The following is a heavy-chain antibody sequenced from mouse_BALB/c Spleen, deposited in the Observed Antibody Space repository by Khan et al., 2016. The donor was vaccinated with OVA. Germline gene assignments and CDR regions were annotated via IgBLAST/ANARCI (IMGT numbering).Heavy chain of an antibody. D-gene: IGHD1-1*02. CDR3: ARHRYFDYGLDY. CDR2: INTYTGES. CDR1: GYTFRNDG. J-gene: IGHJ4*01. V-gene: IGHV9-3-1*01. Sequence: LVESGPELKKPGETVKISCTAFGYTFRNDGMNWVKQAPGKGLKWMGWINTYTGESTHADDFKGRFVFSLEISASTAYMQINNLKNEDTATYFCARHRYFDYGLDYWGQGTSVTVSA.